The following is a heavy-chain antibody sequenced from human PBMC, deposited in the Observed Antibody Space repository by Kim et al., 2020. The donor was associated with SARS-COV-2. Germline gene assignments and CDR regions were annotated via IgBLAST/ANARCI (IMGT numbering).Heavy chain of an antibody. CDR1: GYTFTGYY. CDR2: INPNSGGT. V-gene: IGHV1-2*04. CDR3: ARGTNYDIQHNWFDP. D-gene: IGHD3-9*01. Sequence: ASVKVSCKASGYTFTGYYMHWVRQAPGQGLEWMGWINPNSGGTNYAQKFQGWVTMTRDTSISTAYMELSRLRSDDTAVYYCARGTNYDIQHNWFDPWGQGTLVTVSS. J-gene: IGHJ5*02.